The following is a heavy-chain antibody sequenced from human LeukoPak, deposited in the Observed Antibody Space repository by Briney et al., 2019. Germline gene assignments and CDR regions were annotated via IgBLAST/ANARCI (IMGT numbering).Heavy chain of an antibody. CDR3: ARAVCSSTSCLRTFDY. CDR1: GGSISSYY. V-gene: IGHV4-59*01. J-gene: IGHJ4*02. D-gene: IGHD2-2*01. CDR2: IYYSGST. Sequence: SETLSLICTVSGGSISSYYWSWIRQPPGKGLEWIGYIYYSGSTNYNPSLKSRVTISVDTSKNQFSLKLSSVTAADTAVYYCARAVCSSTSCLRTFDYWGQGTLVTVSS.